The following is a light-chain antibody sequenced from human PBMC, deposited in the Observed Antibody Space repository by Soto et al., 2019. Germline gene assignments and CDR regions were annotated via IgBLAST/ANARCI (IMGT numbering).Light chain of an antibody. CDR2: DVN. CDR1: SSDVGGYNL. J-gene: IGLJ1*01. CDR3: SSYKSSSTLPYV. Sequence: ALTQPASVSGSPGQSITISCTGTSSDVGGYNLVSWYQQYPDKAPKLMIFDVNTRPSGVSNRFSGSKSGNTASLTISGLQAEDEADYYCSSYKSSSTLPYVFGTGTKLTVL. V-gene: IGLV2-14*01.